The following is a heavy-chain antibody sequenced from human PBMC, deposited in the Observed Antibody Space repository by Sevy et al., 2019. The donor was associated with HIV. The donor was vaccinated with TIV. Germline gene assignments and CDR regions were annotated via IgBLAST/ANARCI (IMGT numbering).Heavy chain of an antibody. Sequence: ASVKVSCKASGYTFTGYYMHWVRQAPGQGLEWMGWINPNSGGTNYAQKFQGRVTMTRDTSISTAYMELSRLRSDDTALYYCAAPGTTGTTHNWFDPWGQGTLVTVSS. CDR1: GYTFTGYY. V-gene: IGHV1-2*02. CDR3: AAPGTTGTTHNWFDP. J-gene: IGHJ5*02. CDR2: INPNSGGT. D-gene: IGHD1-1*01.